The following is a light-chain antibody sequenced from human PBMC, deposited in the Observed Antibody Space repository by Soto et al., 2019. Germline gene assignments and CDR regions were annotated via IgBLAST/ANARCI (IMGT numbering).Light chain of an antibody. Sequence: QLVLTQSSSASASLGSSDKLTCTLSSGHSSYIIAWHQQQPGKAPRYLMKLEGSGSYNKGSGVPDRFSGSSSGADRYLTISNLQSEDEADYYCETWDSNTWVFGGGTKVTVL. V-gene: IGLV4-60*03. CDR2: LEGSGSY. CDR3: ETWDSNTWV. CDR1: SGHSSYI. J-gene: IGLJ3*02.